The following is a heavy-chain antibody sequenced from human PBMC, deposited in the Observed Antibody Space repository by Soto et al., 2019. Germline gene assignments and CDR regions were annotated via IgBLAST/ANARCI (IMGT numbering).Heavy chain of an antibody. V-gene: IGHV4-59*11. CDR2: IFYSGST. CDR1: GGSSIALY. CDR3: AKDSGYNYGYFRWFDP. D-gene: IGHD5-18*01. Sequence: SETLRLTWTVAGGSSIALYWSWIRQPPGRGLEWIGHIFYSGSTNYNPALKSRVTISVDTSKSQFSLKLSSVTAADTAVYYCAKDSGYNYGYFRWFDPWGQGTLVTAPQ. J-gene: IGHJ5*02.